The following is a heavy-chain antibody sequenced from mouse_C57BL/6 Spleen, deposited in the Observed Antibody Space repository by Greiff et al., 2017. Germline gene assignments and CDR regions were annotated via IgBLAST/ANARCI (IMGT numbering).Heavy chain of an antibody. CDR2: IYPGGGYT. Sequence: QVQLQQSGAELVRPGTSVKMSCKASGYTFTNYWIGWAKQRPGHGLEWIGDIYPGGGYTNYNEKFKGKATLTADKSSSTAYMQFSSLTSEDSAIYYCARYWDFYTMDYWGQGTSVTVSS. CDR3: ARYWDFYTMDY. V-gene: IGHV1-63*01. J-gene: IGHJ4*01. D-gene: IGHD4-1*01. CDR1: GYTFTNYW.